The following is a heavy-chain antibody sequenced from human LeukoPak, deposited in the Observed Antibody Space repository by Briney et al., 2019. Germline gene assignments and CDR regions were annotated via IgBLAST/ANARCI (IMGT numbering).Heavy chain of an antibody. V-gene: IGHV3-9*01. CDR1: GLTFDDYA. CDR3: ARDLVPYYYGSGSYYAGDHYFDY. D-gene: IGHD3-10*01. Sequence: GRSLRLSCAASGLTFDDYAMHWVRQAPGEGLEWVSGISWNSGSIGYADSVKGRFTISRDNAKNSLYLQMNSLRAEDTAVYYCARDLVPYYYGSGSYYAGDHYFDYWGQGTLVTVSS. J-gene: IGHJ4*02. CDR2: ISWNSGSI.